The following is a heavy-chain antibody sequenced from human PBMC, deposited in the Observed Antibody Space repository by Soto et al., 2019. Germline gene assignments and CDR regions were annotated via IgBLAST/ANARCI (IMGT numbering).Heavy chain of an antibody. CDR1: GFTFVDYG. D-gene: IGHD3-22*01. Sequence: GGSLRLSCTASGFTFVDYGVSWFRQATGKGLEWVGFIRSKAYGGTTEYAASVKGRFTISRDDSKSIAYLQMNSLKTEDTAVYHCTRVVYYDSSGESYFEYWGQGTLLTVSS. V-gene: IGHV3-49*03. CDR3: TRVVYYDSSGESYFEY. J-gene: IGHJ4*02. CDR2: IRSKAYGGTT.